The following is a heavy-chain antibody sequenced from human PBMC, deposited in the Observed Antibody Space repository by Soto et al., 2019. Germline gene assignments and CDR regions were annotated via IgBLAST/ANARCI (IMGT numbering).Heavy chain of an antibody. D-gene: IGHD6-25*01. CDR3: ARSAGGLYGMDV. CDR2: IWYDGSNK. CDR1: GFTFSSYG. Sequence: GGSLRLSCAASGFTFSSYGMHWVRQAPGKGLEWVAVIWYDGSNKYYADSVKGRFTISRDNSKNTLYLQMNSLRAEDTAVYYCARSAGGLYGMDVWGQGTTVTVSS. V-gene: IGHV3-33*01. J-gene: IGHJ6*02.